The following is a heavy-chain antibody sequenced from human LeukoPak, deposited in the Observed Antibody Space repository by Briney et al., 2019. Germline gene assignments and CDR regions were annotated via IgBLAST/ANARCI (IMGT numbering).Heavy chain of an antibody. Sequence: LRLSCAASGFTFSSYAMSWVRQPPGKGLEWIGYIYYSGGTYYNPSLKSRVTISVDTSKNQFSLKLSSVTAADTAVYYCARGRGKRITIFGVTYNWFDPWGQGTLVTVSS. V-gene: IGHV4-30-4*08. CDR2: IYYSGGT. CDR3: ARGRGKRITIFGVTYNWFDP. J-gene: IGHJ5*02. D-gene: IGHD3-3*01. CDR1: GFTFSSYA.